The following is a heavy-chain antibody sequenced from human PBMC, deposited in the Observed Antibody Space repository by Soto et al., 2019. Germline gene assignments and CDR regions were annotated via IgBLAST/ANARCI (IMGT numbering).Heavy chain of an antibody. D-gene: IGHD3-3*01. V-gene: IGHV3-53*01. J-gene: IGHJ4*02. CDR1: GFTVSSNY. CDR3: ARGGRDFWSGYFDY. CDR2: IYSGGST. Sequence: GGSLRLSCAAPGFTVSSNYMSWVRQAPGKGLEWVSVIYSGGSTYYADSVKGRFTISRDNSKNTLYLQMNSLRAEDTAVYYCARGGRDFWSGYFDYWGQGTLVTVSS.